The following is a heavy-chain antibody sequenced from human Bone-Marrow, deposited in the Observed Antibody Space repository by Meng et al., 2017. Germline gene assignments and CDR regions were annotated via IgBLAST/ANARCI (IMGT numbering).Heavy chain of an antibody. CDR2: IIPIFGTA. J-gene: IGHJ3*02. V-gene: IGHV1-69*06. CDR1: GGTFSSYA. D-gene: IGHD6-19*01. Sequence: SVKVSCKASGGTFSSYAISWVRQAPGQGLEWMGGIIPIFGTANYAQKFQGRVTITADKSTSTAYMELSSLRSEDTAVYYCARGLGYSSGWYFRSAGSTFDIWGQGTMVTVSS. CDR3: ARGLGYSSGWYFRSAGSTFDI.